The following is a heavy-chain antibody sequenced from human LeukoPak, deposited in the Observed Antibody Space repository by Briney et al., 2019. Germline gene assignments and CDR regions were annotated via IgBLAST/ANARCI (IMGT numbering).Heavy chain of an antibody. D-gene: IGHD5-18*01. J-gene: IGHJ4*02. CDR3: ATQPGYSYGYDY. CDR2: ISSSSSYI. Sequence: GGSLRLSCAASGFTFSSYSMNWVRQAPGKGLEWVSSISSSSSYIYYADSVKGRFSISRDNAKNSLYLQMNSLRAEDTAVYYCATQPGYSYGYDYWGQGTLVTVSS. CDR1: GFTFSSYS. V-gene: IGHV3-21*01.